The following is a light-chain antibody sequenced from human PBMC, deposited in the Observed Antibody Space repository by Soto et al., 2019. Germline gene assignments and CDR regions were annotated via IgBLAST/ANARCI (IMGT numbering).Light chain of an antibody. CDR2: RNN. CDR1: SSNIGSEY. V-gene: IGLV1-47*01. J-gene: IGLJ3*02. Sequence: QSVLTQPPSASGTPGQRVTISCSGSSSNIGSEYVVWYQHLPGTAPKLLIYRNNQRPSGVPDRLDGSKSGTSASLAISGRRSEDEADYYCAARDDSLSGHWVFGGGTKLTVL. CDR3: AARDDSLSGHWV.